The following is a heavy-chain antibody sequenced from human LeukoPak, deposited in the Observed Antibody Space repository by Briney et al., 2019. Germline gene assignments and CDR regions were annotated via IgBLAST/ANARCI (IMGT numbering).Heavy chain of an antibody. J-gene: IGHJ3*02. CDR2: INPNSGGT. D-gene: IGHD5-18*01. CDR3: ASEGSGYSYGYDAFDI. V-gene: IGHV1-2*02. CDR1: GYTFTGYY. Sequence: APVKVSCKASGYTFTGYYMHWVRQAPGQGLEWMGWINPNSGGTNYAQKFQGRVTMTRDTSISTAYMELSRLRSDDTAVYYCASEGSGYSYGYDAFDIWGQGTMVTVSS.